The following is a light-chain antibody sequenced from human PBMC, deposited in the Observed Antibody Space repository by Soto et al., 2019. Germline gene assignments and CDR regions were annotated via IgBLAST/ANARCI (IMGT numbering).Light chain of an antibody. CDR1: NIGSKN. CDR3: HVWDSSTVV. CDR2: RDT. J-gene: IGLJ2*01. Sequence: SYELTQPLSVSVALGQTAKITCGGNNIGSKNVHWYQQKSGQAPVLVIYRDTNRPSGIPERFSGSNSGNTATLTISRAQGGDEADYYCHVWDSSTVVFGGGTKLTVL. V-gene: IGLV3-9*01.